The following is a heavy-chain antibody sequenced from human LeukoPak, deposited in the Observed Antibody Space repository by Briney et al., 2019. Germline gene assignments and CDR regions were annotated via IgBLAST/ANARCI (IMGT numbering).Heavy chain of an antibody. CDR1: GYTFTSHG. D-gene: IGHD3-22*01. CDR3: ARDQYYDSKGWFDP. Sequence: ASVKVSCKASGYTFTSHGITWVRQAPGQGLEWMGWISTYDVNTNYAQKLQGRVTMTTDTSTSTAYMELRSLRSDDTAVYYCARDQYYDSKGWFDPWGQGTLVTVSS. CDR2: ISTYDVNT. J-gene: IGHJ5*02. V-gene: IGHV1-18*04.